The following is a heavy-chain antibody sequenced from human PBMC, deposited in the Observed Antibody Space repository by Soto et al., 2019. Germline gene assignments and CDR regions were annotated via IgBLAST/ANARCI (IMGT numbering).Heavy chain of an antibody. CDR1: GFTFSGYG. CDR3: ARNIRDNSGNYFDY. V-gene: IGHV3-48*03. Sequence: PGGSLRLSCAASGFTFSGYGVNWVRQAPGKGLEWVSYISSSGTIIYADSVKGRFTISRDNAKNSLYLQMNSLRDEDTAVYFCARNIRDNSGNYFDYWGQGTLVTVSS. D-gene: IGHD3-22*01. CDR2: ISSSGTI. J-gene: IGHJ4*02.